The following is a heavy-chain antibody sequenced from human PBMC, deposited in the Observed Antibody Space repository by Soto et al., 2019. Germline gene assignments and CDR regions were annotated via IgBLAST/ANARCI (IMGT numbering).Heavy chain of an antibody. CDR2: IFSNDEK. J-gene: IGHJ6*01. CDR1: GFSLSTATMG. D-gene: IGHD1-26*01. CDR3: ARIRGIVGGSDYYYGMYV. V-gene: IGHV2-26*01. Sequence: QVTLKESGPVLVKPTETLTLTCTVSGFSLSTATMGVSWIRQPPGKALEWLAHIFSNDEKFYSTSLKSRLTISKDTSKSQMVLTMTNMDPVDTATYYCARIRGIVGGSDYYYGMYVWGQGTTVTVSS.